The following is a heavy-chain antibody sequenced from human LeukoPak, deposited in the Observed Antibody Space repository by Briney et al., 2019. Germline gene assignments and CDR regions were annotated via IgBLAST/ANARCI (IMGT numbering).Heavy chain of an antibody. CDR3: APLSCGYDEK. Sequence: SETLSLTCTASGGSISSGSYYWSWIGQPAGQGLEWIGRIYTSGSTNYNPSLKSRVTISVDTSKIQFSLKLISVTAADTSVYYCAPLSCGYDEKWGQGTLVTVSS. D-gene: IGHD5-12*01. CDR1: GGSISSGSYY. J-gene: IGHJ4*02. CDR2: IYTSGST. V-gene: IGHV4-61*02.